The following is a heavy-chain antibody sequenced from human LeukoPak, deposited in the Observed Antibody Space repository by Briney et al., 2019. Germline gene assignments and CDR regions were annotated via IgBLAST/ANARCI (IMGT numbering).Heavy chain of an antibody. CDR1: GFTFTSSA. D-gene: IGHD3-22*01. J-gene: IGHJ4*02. V-gene: IGHV1-58*02. CDR2: IVVGSGNA. Sequence: SVKVSCKASGFTFTSSAMQWVRQARGQRLEWIGWIVVGSGNANYAQKFQERVTITRDMSTSTAYMELASLRSEDTAVYYCAADLNYYDSSGSGDYWGQGTLVTVSS. CDR3: AADLNYYDSSGSGDY.